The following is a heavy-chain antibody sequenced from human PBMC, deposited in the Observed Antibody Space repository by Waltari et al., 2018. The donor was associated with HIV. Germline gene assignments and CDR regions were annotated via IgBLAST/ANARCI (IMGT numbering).Heavy chain of an antibody. V-gene: IGHV1-69*12. J-gene: IGHJ5*02. CDR3: ARVQIYKVDTAGSSWFDP. CDR1: GGTFSSYA. D-gene: IGHD5-18*01. CDR2: IIPICGTA. Sequence: QVQLVQSGAEVKKPGSSVKVSCKASGGTFSSYAISWVRQAPGQGFEWMGGIIPICGTANYAQRFQGRVTSTADESTSTAYMELSSLRSEDTAVYYCARVQIYKVDTAGSSWFDPWGQGTLVTVSS.